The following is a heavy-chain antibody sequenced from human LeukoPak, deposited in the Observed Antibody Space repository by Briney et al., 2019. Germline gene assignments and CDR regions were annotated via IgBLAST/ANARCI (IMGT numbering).Heavy chain of an antibody. V-gene: IGHV3-33*01. CDR3: VRDILEGFFDS. J-gene: IGHJ4*02. D-gene: IGHD1-1*01. CDR1: GFTFSSYG. CDR2: IWYDGSNK. Sequence: QPGRSLRLSCAASGFTFSSYGMHWVRQAPGKGLEWVAVIWYDGSNKDYADSVKGRFTISRDNAKNSLYLQMNSLRDEDTAVYYCVRDILEGFFDSWGQGTLVTVSS.